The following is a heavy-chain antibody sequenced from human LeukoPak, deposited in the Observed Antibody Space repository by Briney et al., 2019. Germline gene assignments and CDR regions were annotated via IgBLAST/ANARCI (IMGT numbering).Heavy chain of an antibody. D-gene: IGHD6-13*01. CDR2: INPNSGGT. Sequence: ASVKVSCKASGYTFTGYYMHWVRQAPGQGLEWMGWINPNSGGTNYAQKFQGRVTMTRDTSISTAYMELSRLRSDDTAVYYCATRYSSWYSPFDYWGQGTLVTVSS. CDR1: GYTFTGYY. CDR3: ATRYSSWYSPFDY. J-gene: IGHJ4*02. V-gene: IGHV1-2*02.